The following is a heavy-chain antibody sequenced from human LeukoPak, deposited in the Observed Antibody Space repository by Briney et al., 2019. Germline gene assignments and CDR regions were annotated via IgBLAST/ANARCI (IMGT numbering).Heavy chain of an antibody. V-gene: IGHV3-11*04. Sequence: GGSLRLSCAASGFTFSDYYMGWIRQAPGKGLEWVSYISSSGSTIYYADSVKGRFTISRDNAKNSLYLQMNSLRAEDTAVYYCGYDSSGYYSDYWGQGTLVTVSS. J-gene: IGHJ4*02. CDR3: GYDSSGYYSDY. CDR1: GFTFSDYY. D-gene: IGHD3-22*01. CDR2: ISSSGSTI.